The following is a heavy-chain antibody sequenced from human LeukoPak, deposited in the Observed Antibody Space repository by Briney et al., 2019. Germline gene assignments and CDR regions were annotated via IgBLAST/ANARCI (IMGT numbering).Heavy chain of an antibody. CDR1: GFTFSNYS. J-gene: IGHJ6*02. CDR2: ISWNSGSI. CDR3: AKDIGGSGRNGMDV. D-gene: IGHD3-10*01. V-gene: IGHV3-9*01. Sequence: GGSLRLSCAASGFTFSNYSMNWVRQAPGKGLEWVSGISWNSGSIGYADSVKGRFTISRDNAKNSLYLQMNSLRAEDTALYYCAKDIGGSGRNGMDVWGQGTTVTVSS.